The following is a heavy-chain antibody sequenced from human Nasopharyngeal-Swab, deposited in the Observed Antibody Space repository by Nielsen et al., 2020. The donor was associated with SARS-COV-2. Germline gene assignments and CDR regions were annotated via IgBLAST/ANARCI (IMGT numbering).Heavy chain of an antibody. D-gene: IGHD3-3*01. Sequence: WVRQAPGQGLEWMGWMNPNSGNTGYAQKFQGRVTMTRTTSISTANMELSSLRSEHTAVYYCASRYYDFWSGYPSAFDIWGQGTMVTVSS. CDR2: MNPNSGNT. V-gene: IGHV1-8*01. J-gene: IGHJ3*02. CDR3: ASRYYDFWSGYPSAFDI.